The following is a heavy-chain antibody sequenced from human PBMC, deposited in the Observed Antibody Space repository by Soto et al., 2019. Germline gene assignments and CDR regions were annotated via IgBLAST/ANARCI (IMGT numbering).Heavy chain of an antibody. J-gene: IGHJ5*02. V-gene: IGHV3-53*01. CDR3: AKLGPYGSESYSFRYNLLDP. CDR2: IYSGGPT. D-gene: IGHD3-10*01. Sequence: GGSLRLSCEASGFSVSSSHMIWVRQAPGKGLEWVSVIYSGGPTYYAVSVKGRFTISRDRSKNTVYLQMHSLRNGDTAVYHCAKLGPYGSESYSFRYNLLDPWGQGTLVTVS. CDR1: GFSVSSSH.